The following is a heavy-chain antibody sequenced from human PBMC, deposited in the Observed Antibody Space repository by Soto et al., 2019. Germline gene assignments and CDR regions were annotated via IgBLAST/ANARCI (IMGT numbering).Heavy chain of an antibody. V-gene: IGHV1-8*01. CDR3: ARDSTLEWLVRTDYYYYGMDV. J-gene: IGHJ6*02. CDR2: MNPNSGNT. D-gene: IGHD6-19*01. CDR1: GYTFTSYD. Sequence: GASVKVSCKASGYTFTSYDINWVRQATGQGLEWMGWMNPNSGNTGYAQKFQGRVTMTRNTSISTAYMELSSLRSEDTAVYYCARDSTLEWLVRTDYYYYGMDVWGQGTTVTVSS.